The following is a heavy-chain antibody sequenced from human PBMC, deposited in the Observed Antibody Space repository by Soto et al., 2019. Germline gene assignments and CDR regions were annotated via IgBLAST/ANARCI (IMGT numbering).Heavy chain of an antibody. V-gene: IGHV1-58*01. CDR3: AAHXPPLGSYYDSSGYWFDP. CDR1: GFTFTSSA. CDR2: IVVGSGNT. Sequence: AAVKVSCKASGFTFTSSAVQWVRQARGQRLEWIGWIVVGSGNTNYAQKFQERVTITRDMSTSTAYMELSSLRSEDTAVYYCAAHXPPLGSYYDSSGYWFDPWGQGTLVTVSS. D-gene: IGHD3-22*01. J-gene: IGHJ5*02.